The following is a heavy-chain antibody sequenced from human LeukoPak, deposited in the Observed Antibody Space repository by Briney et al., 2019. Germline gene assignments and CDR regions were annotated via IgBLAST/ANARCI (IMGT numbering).Heavy chain of an antibody. D-gene: IGHD1-26*01. Sequence: VKVSCKASGFTFTSSAMQWVRQARGQRLEWIGWIVVGSGNTNYAQKFQERVTITRDMSTSRAYMELSSLRSEDTAVYYCAAVQVGANYYFDYWGQGTLVTVSS. V-gene: IGHV1-58*02. CDR2: IVVGSGNT. J-gene: IGHJ4*02. CDR3: AAVQVGANYYFDY. CDR1: GFTFTSSA.